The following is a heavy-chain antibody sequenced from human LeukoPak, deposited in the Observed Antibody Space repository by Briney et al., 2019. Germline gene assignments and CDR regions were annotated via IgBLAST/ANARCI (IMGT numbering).Heavy chain of an antibody. J-gene: IGHJ3*02. D-gene: IGHD2-2*02. Sequence: SVKVSCKASGGTFSSYAISWVRQAPGQGLEWMGGIIPIFGTANYAQKFQGRVTITADESTSTAYMELSSLRSEDTAVYYCARKGGYRSAFDIWGQGTMVTVSS. V-gene: IGHV1-69*01. CDR2: IIPIFGTA. CDR1: GGTFSSYA. CDR3: ARKGGYRSAFDI.